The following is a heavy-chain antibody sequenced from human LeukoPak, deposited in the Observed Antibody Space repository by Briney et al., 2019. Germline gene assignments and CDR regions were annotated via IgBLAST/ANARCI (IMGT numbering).Heavy chain of an antibody. J-gene: IGHJ6*02. V-gene: IGHV3-33*06. CDR1: GFTFSSYG. CDR3: AKDSAQAGVPYYDFWSGYFNYYAMDV. D-gene: IGHD3-3*01. CDR2: IWYDGSNK. Sequence: TGGSLRLSCAASGFTFSSYGMHWVRQAPGKGLEWVAVIWYDGSNKYYADSVKGRFTISRDNSKNTLDLQMNSLRAEDTAVYYCAKDSAQAGVPYYDFWSGYFNYYAMDVWGQGTTVTVSS.